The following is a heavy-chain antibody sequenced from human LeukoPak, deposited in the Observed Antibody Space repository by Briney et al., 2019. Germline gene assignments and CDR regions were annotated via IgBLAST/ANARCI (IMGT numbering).Heavy chain of an antibody. CDR3: ARDGRRDGFRRNDY. J-gene: IGHJ4*02. Sequence: GGSLRLSCAASGFTFSDYWMNWVRQAPGKGLEWVSNIKEDGSEKFYVDSVKGRFTMSRDIAKNSLYLQMNSLRAEDTAVYYCARDGRRDGFRRNDYWGQGTLVTVSS. D-gene: IGHD5-24*01. CDR2: IKEDGSEK. V-gene: IGHV3-7*05. CDR1: GFTFSDYW.